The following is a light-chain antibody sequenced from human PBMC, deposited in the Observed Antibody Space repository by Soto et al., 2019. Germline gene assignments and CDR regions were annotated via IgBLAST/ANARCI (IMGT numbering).Light chain of an antibody. J-gene: IGLJ3*02. CDR1: SSDVGSYNL. CDR2: EGS. V-gene: IGLV2-23*01. Sequence: QSALTQPASVSGSPGQSITISCTGTSSDVGSYNLVSWYQQHPGKAPKLMIYEGSKRPSGVSNRFSGSKSGNTASLTISGLQAEDEADYYCCSYAGSRPWVFGGGPKLTVL. CDR3: CSYAGSRPWV.